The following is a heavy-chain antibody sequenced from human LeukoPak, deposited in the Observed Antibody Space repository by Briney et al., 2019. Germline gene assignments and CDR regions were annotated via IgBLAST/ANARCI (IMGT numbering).Heavy chain of an antibody. CDR3: ARDRGAAAGKNWFDP. D-gene: IGHD6-13*01. Sequence: ASVKVSCKASGYTFTIYGISWVRQAPGQGLEWMGWISAYNGNTNYAQKLQGRVTMTTDTSTSTAYMELRSLRSDDTAVYYCARDRGAAAGKNWFDPWGQGTLVTVSS. J-gene: IGHJ5*02. V-gene: IGHV1-18*01. CDR2: ISAYNGNT. CDR1: GYTFTIYG.